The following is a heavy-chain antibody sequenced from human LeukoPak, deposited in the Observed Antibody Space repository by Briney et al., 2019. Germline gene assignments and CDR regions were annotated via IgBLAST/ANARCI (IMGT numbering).Heavy chain of an antibody. CDR2: IGAYNGDT. CDR3: TRDHCRGDNCPSFDY. V-gene: IGHV1-18*04. Sequence: RASVKVSCKPSGYTFTSFGISWVRQAPGQGLEWMGWIGAYNGDTNHAQKFQGRVTMTTDTSTSTAYMDLRSLRSDDTAVYYCTRDHCRGDNCPSFDYWGQGTLVTVSS. CDR1: GYTFTSFG. D-gene: IGHD2-15*01. J-gene: IGHJ4*02.